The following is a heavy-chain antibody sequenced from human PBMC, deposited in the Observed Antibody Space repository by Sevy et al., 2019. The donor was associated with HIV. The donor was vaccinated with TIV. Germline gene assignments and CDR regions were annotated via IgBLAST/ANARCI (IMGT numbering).Heavy chain of an antibody. Sequence: GGSLRLSCAASGFTFSDYYMSWIRQAPGKGLEWVSYISSSSSYTNYADSVKGRFTISRDNAKNSLYLQMNSLRAEDTAVDYCARDIHLTYYYDSSGYSLGAFDIWGQGTMVTVSS. D-gene: IGHD3-22*01. CDR2: ISSSSSYT. CDR3: ARDIHLTYYYDSSGYSLGAFDI. CDR1: GFTFSDYY. J-gene: IGHJ3*02. V-gene: IGHV3-11*06.